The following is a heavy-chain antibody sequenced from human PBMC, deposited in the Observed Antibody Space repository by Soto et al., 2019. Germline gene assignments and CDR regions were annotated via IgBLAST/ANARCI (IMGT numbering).Heavy chain of an antibody. CDR2: IYYSGST. V-gene: IGHV4-59*08. CDR3: ARQIGEGIAARLHKAFDI. Sequence: SETLSLTCTVSGGSISSYYWSWIRQPPGKGLEWIGYIYYSGSTNYNPSLKSRVTISVDTSKNQFSLKLSSVTAADTAVYYCARQIGEGIAARLHKAFDIWGQGTMVTVSS. J-gene: IGHJ3*02. D-gene: IGHD6-6*01. CDR1: GGSISSYY.